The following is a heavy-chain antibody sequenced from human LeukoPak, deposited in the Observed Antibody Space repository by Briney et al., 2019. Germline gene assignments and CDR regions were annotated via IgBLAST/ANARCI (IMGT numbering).Heavy chain of an antibody. D-gene: IGHD6-19*01. CDR2: ISGSGGST. J-gene: IGHJ4*02. V-gene: IGHV3-23*01. CDR3: ARESVVLFPEGTETLIAVAGSDY. Sequence: PGGSLRLSCAASGFTFSSYAMSWVRQAPGKGLEWVSAISGSGGSTYYADSVKGRFTISRDNSKNTLYLQMNSLRAEDTAVYYCARESVVLFPEGTETLIAVAGSDYWGQGTLVTVSS. CDR1: GFTFSSYA.